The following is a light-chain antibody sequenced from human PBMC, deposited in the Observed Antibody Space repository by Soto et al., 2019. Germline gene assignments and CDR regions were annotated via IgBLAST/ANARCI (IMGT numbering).Light chain of an antibody. CDR1: QSVNSNY. V-gene: IGKV3-20*01. J-gene: IGKJ1*01. Sequence: EIVRTQSPATLSVSLGDSATLSCGASQSVNSNYLAWYQQKPGQAPRLLIFGASSRATGTPDRFSGSGSGTDFTLTISRLEPEDFAVYYCQQYGSSPPWTFGQGTKVDIK. CDR2: GAS. CDR3: QQYGSSPPWT.